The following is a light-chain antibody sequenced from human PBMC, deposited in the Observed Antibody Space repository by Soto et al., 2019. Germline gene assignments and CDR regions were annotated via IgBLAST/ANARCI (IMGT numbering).Light chain of an antibody. J-gene: IGLJ1*01. CDR2: EVS. CDR1: NSDVGGYNY. CDR3: SSYTSISTLYV. Sequence: QSVLTQPASVSGSPGQMITISCTGTNSDVGGYNYVSWYQQHPGKAPELMIYEVSHRPSGVSNRFSSSESDNTASLAISGLQAEDEADYCRSSYTSISTLYVFGTGTKVTVL. V-gene: IGLV2-14*01.